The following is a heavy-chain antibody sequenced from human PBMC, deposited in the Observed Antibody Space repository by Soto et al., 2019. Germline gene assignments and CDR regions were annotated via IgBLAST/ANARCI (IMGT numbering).Heavy chain of an antibody. CDR2: ISAHNGNT. J-gene: IGHJ4*02. Sequence: QVHLVQSGAEVKKPGASVKVSCKGSGYGFTTYGITWVRQSPVQGLEWMAWISAHNGNTNYAQKVQGRVTVTRDTSTSTAYMELRSLRYDDTAVYYCARGRYGDYWGQGALVTVSS. D-gene: IGHD1-1*01. V-gene: IGHV1-18*01. CDR1: GYGFTTYG. CDR3: ARGRYGDY.